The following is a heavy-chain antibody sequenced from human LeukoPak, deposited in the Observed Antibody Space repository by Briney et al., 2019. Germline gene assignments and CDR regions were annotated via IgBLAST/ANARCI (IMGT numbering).Heavy chain of an antibody. CDR1: GFTFSSYA. D-gene: IGHD6-13*01. CDR2: ISTSGESA. CDR3: VPADKQ. Sequence: PGGSLRLSCPVSGFTFSSYAMSWVRQAPGRGLEWVSVISTSGESAYYADSVKGRFTISRDNAKDSLYLQMNSLRAEDTAVYYCVPADKQWGQGTLVTVSS. V-gene: IGHV3-23*01. J-gene: IGHJ4*02.